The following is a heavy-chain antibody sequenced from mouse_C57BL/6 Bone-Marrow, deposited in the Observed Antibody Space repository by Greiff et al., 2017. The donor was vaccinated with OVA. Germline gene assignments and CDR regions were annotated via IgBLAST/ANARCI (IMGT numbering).Heavy chain of an antibody. Sequence: VMLVESGPGLVAPSQCLSITCTVSGFSLTSYAISWVRQPPGKGLEWLGVIWTGGGTNYNSALKSRLSISKDNTKSQVFLKRNSLQADDTARYYCARSLYGPFAYWGQGTLVTVSA. CDR1: GFSLTSYA. D-gene: IGHD1-1*02. CDR2: IWTGGGT. J-gene: IGHJ3*01. V-gene: IGHV2-9-1*01. CDR3: ARSLYGPFAY.